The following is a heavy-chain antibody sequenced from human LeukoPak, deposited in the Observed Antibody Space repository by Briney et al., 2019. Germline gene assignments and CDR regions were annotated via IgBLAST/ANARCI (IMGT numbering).Heavy chain of an antibody. Sequence: SETLSLTCTVSGGSISSYYWSWIRQPPGKGLEWIGYIYYSGSTNYNPSLKSRVTISVDTSKNQFSLKLSSVTAADTAVYYCARGSGGYSYALSPQLYGMDVWGQGTTVTVSS. CDR3: ARGSGGYSYALSPQLYGMDV. D-gene: IGHD5-18*01. CDR1: GGSISSYY. J-gene: IGHJ6*02. V-gene: IGHV4-59*01. CDR2: IYYSGST.